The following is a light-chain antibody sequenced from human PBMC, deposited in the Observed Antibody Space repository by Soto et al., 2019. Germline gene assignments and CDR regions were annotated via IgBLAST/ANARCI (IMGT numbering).Light chain of an antibody. CDR2: GAF. V-gene: IGKV3-20*01. CDR1: QSVGSRF. J-gene: IGKJ1*01. CDR3: QQYGFSPRT. Sequence: IDLTQSPGTLSMSPGERATLSWRDSQSVGSRFLAWYQQKPGQAPRLLIYGAFNRATGTPDRFSGGGSGTDLTLTITRLEPEDFAVYDCQQYGFSPRTCGQGTKVDIK.